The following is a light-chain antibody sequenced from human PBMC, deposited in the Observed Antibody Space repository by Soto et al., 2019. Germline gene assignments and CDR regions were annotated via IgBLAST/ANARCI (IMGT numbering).Light chain of an antibody. Sequence: DIQMTQSPPTLSASGGDRVTITCRGGQSISTWLAWYQQKSGKVPKLLIYKASSLERGVPSRFSGSGSGTEFTLTISSLQPDDFATYYCQQYYSYSPTFGQGTKVDIK. CDR2: KAS. V-gene: IGKV1-5*03. CDR1: QSISTW. J-gene: IGKJ1*01. CDR3: QQYYSYSPT.